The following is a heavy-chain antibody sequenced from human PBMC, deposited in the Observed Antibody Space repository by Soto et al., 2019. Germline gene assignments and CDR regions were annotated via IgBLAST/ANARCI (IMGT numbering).Heavy chain of an antibody. V-gene: IGHV4-30-2*06. CDR1: GGSITSGACS. J-gene: IGHJ6*02. CDR3: ARDYYGMDV. CDR2: TYQSGSA. Sequence: SETLSITRTVSGGSITSGACSWTWIRQSPGKGLEWIGYTYQSGSAYYNPSLKSRVTISVDRSKNQLSLNRTSVTAADTDVYYCARDYYGMDVWGQGTTVTVSS.